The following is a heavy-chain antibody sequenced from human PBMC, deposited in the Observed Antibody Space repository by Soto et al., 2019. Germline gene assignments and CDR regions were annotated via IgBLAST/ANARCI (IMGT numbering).Heavy chain of an antibody. J-gene: IGHJ6*03. V-gene: IGHV1-18*01. D-gene: IGHD3-10*01. CDR1: GYSFTSHG. CDR3: ASMVRGSNIDCYHYIDV. Sequence: QVQLVQSGAEVKKPGASVKVSCKASGYSFTSHGISWVRQAPGQGLEWMGWISANSGDTNYAQKLQGRVTVTTDTSTSTAYLELRSLRSEDTAVYSCASMVRGSNIDCYHYIDVWGQGTTVTVSS. CDR2: ISANSGDT.